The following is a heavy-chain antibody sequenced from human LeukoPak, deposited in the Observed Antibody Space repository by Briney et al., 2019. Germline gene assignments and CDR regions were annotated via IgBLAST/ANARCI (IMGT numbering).Heavy chain of an antibody. Sequence: ASVKVSCKASGYTFTSYGISWVRQAPGQGLEWMGWISAYNGNTNYAQKLQGRVTMTTDTSTSTAYMELRSLRSDDTAVYYCARDSDTELPQLWYFDLWGRGTLVTVSS. D-gene: IGHD1-1*01. V-gene: IGHV1-18*01. CDR3: ARDSDTELPQLWYFDL. CDR2: ISAYNGNT. CDR1: GYTFTSYG. J-gene: IGHJ2*01.